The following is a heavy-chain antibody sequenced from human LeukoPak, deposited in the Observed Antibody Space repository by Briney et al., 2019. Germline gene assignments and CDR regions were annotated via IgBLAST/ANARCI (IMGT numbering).Heavy chain of an antibody. J-gene: IGHJ4*02. CDR1: GDTFTSYG. CDR3: AREPSIAARPGYFDY. CDR2: ISAYNGNT. V-gene: IGHV1-18*01. Sequence: ASVKVSCKASGDTFTSYGISWVRQAPGQGLEWMGWISAYNGNTNYAQKLQGRVTMTTDTSTSTAYMELRSLRSDDTAVYYCAREPSIAARPGYFDYWGQGTLVTVSS. D-gene: IGHD6-6*01.